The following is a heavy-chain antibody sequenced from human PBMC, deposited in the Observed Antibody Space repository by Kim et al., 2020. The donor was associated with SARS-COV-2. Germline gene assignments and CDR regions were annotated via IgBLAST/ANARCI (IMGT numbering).Heavy chain of an antibody. CDR3: GRGRDNYVNDFVY. Sequence: YADSVKGRFSISRDNAKNTLFLQMNSLGAEDTALYYCGRGRDNYVNDFVYWGQGTLVTVSS. D-gene: IGHD3-10*02. J-gene: IGHJ4*02. V-gene: IGHV3-74*01.